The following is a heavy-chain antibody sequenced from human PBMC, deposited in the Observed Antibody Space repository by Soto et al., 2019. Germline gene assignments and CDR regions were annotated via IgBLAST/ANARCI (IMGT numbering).Heavy chain of an antibody. D-gene: IGHD5-18*01. CDR1: GHTFTSYA. CDR2: INAGNGNT. V-gene: IGHV1-3*01. Sequence: AASVKVSCKASGHTFTSYAMHWVRQAPGQRLEWMGWINAGNGNTKYSQKFQGRVTITRDTSASTAYMELSSLRSEDTAVYYCARDRLTGDTAMVNAFDIWGQGTMVTVSS. J-gene: IGHJ3*02. CDR3: ARDRLTGDTAMVNAFDI.